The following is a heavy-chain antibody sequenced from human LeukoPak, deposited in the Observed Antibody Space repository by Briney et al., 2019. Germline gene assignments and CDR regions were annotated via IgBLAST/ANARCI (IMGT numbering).Heavy chain of an antibody. Sequence: PSETLSLTCTVSGGSISSSSYYWGWVRQPPGKGLEWIGSIYYTGSTHYKPSLKSRVTISVDTSKNQFSLTVSSVTAADTAVYYCARQGRRMGYDFWSGYRHFDYWGQGTLVTVSS. D-gene: IGHD3-3*01. V-gene: IGHV4-39*01. CDR3: ARQGRRMGYDFWSGYRHFDY. CDR1: GGSISSSSYY. CDR2: IYYTGST. J-gene: IGHJ4*02.